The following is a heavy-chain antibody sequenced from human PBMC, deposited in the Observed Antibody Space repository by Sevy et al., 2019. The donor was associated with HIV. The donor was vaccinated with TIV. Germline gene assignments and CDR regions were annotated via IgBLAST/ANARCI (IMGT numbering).Heavy chain of an antibody. J-gene: IGHJ6*02. CDR1: GVTFSSYG. V-gene: IGHV3-30*03. Sequence: GGSLRLSCAASGVTFSSYGIHWVRQAPGKGLEWVAVISYDGSKKNHAESMKGRFTISRDNSKHTLYLEMSSLRPEDTAVYYCAHSSGLYGYYYGMDVWGQGTTVTVSS. D-gene: IGHD4-17*01. CDR2: ISYDGSKK. CDR3: AHSSGLYGYYYGMDV.